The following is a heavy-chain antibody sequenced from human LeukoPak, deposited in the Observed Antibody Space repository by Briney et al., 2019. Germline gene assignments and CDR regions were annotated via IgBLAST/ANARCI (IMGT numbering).Heavy chain of an antibody. CDR2: ISSSSSYI. J-gene: IGHJ4*02. D-gene: IGHD1-7*01. CDR3: ARDPGNWNYGNDY. V-gene: IGHV3-21*01. Sequence: GGSLRLSCAASGFTFSSYSMNWVRQAPGKGLEWVSSISSSSSYIYYADSVKGRFTISRDNAKNSLYLQMNSLRAEDTAVYYCARDPGNWNYGNDYWGQGTLVTVSS. CDR1: GFTFSSYS.